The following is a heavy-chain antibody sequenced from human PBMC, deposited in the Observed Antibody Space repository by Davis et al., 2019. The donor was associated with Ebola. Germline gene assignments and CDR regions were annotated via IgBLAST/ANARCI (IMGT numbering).Heavy chain of an antibody. CDR3: ARFSGMDV. V-gene: IGHV3-30*19. Sequence: GGSLRLSCAASGFTFSSYGMHWVRQAPGKGLEWVAVISYDGSNKYYADSVKGRFTISRDNSKNTLYLQINSLRAEDTAVYYCARFSGMDVWGKGTTVTVSS. CDR2: ISYDGSNK. CDR1: GFTFSSYG. J-gene: IGHJ6*04.